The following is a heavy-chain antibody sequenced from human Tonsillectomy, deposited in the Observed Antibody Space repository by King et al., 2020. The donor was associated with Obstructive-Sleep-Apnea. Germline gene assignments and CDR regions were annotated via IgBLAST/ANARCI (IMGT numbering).Heavy chain of an antibody. V-gene: IGHV3-7*01. CDR1: GFTFSSYW. D-gene: IGHD1-26*01. Sequence: VQLVESGGGLVQPGGSLRLFCAASGFTFSSYWMTWVRPAPGKGLEWVANLKQDGRVKYYVDSVKGRFTISRDNAKNSLYLQMNSLRAEDTAVDYCARLRGSYSLDYWGQGTLVTVSS. CDR3: ARLRGSYSLDY. J-gene: IGHJ4*02. CDR2: LKQDGRVK.